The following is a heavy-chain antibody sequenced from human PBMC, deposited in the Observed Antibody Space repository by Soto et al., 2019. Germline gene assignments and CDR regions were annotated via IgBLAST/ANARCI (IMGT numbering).Heavy chain of an antibody. D-gene: IGHD2-2*01. CDR3: ATSVIHGTGNIVVVPAATYQALNGMDV. CDR2: FDPEDGET. CDR1: GYTLTELS. V-gene: IGHV1-24*01. J-gene: IGHJ6*02. Sequence: ASVKVSCKVSGYTLTELSMHWVRQAPGKGLEWMGGFDPEDGETIYAQKFQGRVTMTEDTSTDTAYMELSSLRSEDTAVYYCATSVIHGTGNIVVVPAATYQALNGMDVWGQGTTVTVSS.